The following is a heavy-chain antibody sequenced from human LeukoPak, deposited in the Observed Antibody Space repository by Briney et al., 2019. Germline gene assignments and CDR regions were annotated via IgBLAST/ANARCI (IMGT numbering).Heavy chain of an antibody. CDR1: GFTVSSNY. J-gene: IGHJ4*02. V-gene: IGHV3-53*01. CDR2: IYSGGTT. CDR3: ARVVPPYYGGNVDY. D-gene: IGHD4-23*01. Sequence: PGGSLRLSCAASGFTVSSNYVSWVRQAPGKGLDWVSVIYSGGTTYYADSVKGRFTISRDNAKNTLYLQMNSLRAEDTAVYYCARVVPPYYGGNVDYWGQGNLVTVSS.